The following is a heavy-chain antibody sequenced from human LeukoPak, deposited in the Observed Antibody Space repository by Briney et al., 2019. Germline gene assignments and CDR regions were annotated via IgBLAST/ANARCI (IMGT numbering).Heavy chain of an antibody. Sequence: SETLSLTCAVYGGSFSGYYWSWIRQPPGKGLEWIGEINHSGSTNYNPSLKSRATISVDTSKNQFSLKLSSVTAADTAVYYCARARGASGYCSSTSCYTRLYFDYWGQGTLVTVSS. CDR2: INHSGST. D-gene: IGHD2-2*02. CDR3: ARARGASGYCSSTSCYTRLYFDY. CDR1: GGSFSGYY. V-gene: IGHV4-34*01. J-gene: IGHJ4*02.